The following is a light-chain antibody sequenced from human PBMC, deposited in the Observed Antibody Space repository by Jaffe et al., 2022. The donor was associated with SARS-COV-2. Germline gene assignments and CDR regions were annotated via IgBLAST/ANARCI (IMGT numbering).Light chain of an antibody. V-gene: IGKV2-30*02. CDR3: MQGTHWPWT. CDR1: QSLVHSDGNIY. J-gene: IGKJ1*01. CDR2: KIS. Sequence: DVVMTQSPLSLPVTLGQPASISCSSSQSLVHSDGNIYLSWFQQRPGQSPRRLLYKISIRDSGVPDRFSGSGSGTDFTLKISRVEAEDVGVYYCMQGTHWPWTFGQGTNVEIK.